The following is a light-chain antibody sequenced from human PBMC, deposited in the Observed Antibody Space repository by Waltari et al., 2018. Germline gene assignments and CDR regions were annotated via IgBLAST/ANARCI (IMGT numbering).Light chain of an antibody. CDR1: SGHRSYA. Sequence: PVLTQSPSASASLGASVKPTCTLTSGHRSYAIAWHQQQQGKAPRFLMRLNSVGSHSKGDGIPDRFSGSSSGAERYLTISNLQSEDEADYYCQTWTTGIDVFGSGTKLTVL. V-gene: IGLV4-69*01. J-gene: IGLJ6*01. CDR2: LNSVGSH. CDR3: QTWTTGIDV.